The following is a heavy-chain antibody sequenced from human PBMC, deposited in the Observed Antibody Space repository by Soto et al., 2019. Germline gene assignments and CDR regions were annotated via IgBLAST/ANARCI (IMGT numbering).Heavy chain of an antibody. J-gene: IGHJ4*02. V-gene: IGHV1-2*02. CDR1: GYTFTGYY. Sequence: EASVKVSCKASGYTFTGYYMHWVRQAPGQGLEWMGWINPNSGGTNYAQKFQGRVTMTRDTSISTAYMELSRLRSDDTAVYYCAREEITMIVVVITGFDYWGQGTLVTVSS. CDR2: INPNSGGT. D-gene: IGHD3-22*01. CDR3: AREEITMIVVVITGFDY.